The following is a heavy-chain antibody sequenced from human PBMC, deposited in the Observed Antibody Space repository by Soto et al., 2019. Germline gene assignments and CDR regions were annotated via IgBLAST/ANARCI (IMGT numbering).Heavy chain of an antibody. CDR1: GDSMSSYY. CDR2: ISATGTT. D-gene: IGHD7-27*01. CDR3: AGELSGAANF. V-gene: IGHV4-4*07. J-gene: IGHJ3*01. Sequence: QLQLQESGPGLVEPSETLSLTCSVSGDSMSSYYWSWIRQSAEKGLEWIGRISATGTTSYIPSLKSRITLSVDTSKNQFSLNLKFVTAADTAVYFCAGELSGAANFWGQGTLVTVS.